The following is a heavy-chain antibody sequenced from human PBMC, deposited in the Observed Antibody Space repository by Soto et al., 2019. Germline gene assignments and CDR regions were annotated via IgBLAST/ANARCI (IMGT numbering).Heavy chain of an antibody. J-gene: IGHJ4*02. CDR2: IRSKAYGGTT. D-gene: IGHD3-3*01. CDR1: GFTFGDYA. Sequence: QTGGSLRLSCTASGFTFGDYAMSWVRQAPGKGLEWVGFIRSKAYGGTTEYAASVKGRFTISRDDSKSIAYLQMNSLKTEDTAVYYCTRDSAGLYDFWSGSPFDYWGQGTLVTVSS. CDR3: TRDSAGLYDFWSGSPFDY. V-gene: IGHV3-49*04.